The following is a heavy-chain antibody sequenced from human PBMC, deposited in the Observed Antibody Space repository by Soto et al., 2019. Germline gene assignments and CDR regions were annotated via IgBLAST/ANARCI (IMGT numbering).Heavy chain of an antibody. CDR1: GFTFTTYA. D-gene: IGHD4-17*01. CDR3: AKVNSIVGDGDHDY. J-gene: IGHJ4*02. Sequence: EVQLLESGGGLVQPGGSLRLSCAASGFTFTTYAMSWVRQPPGKGLEWVSGISSSGDIPYYADSVKGRFTISRDQSRKTVYLQMNSLRAEDTALYYCAKVNSIVGDGDHDYWGQGTLVSVSS. CDR2: ISSSGDIP. V-gene: IGHV3-23*01.